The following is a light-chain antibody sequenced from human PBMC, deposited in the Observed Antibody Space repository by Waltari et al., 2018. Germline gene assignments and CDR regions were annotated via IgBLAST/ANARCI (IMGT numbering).Light chain of an antibody. V-gene: IGKV4-1*01. Sequence: DFVMTQSPASLAVSLGERATINCRSSQRVLSNNQNYLAWSQQKPGQPPKLLIYWASTRASGVPDRFGGSGSGTDFTLTISSLQAEDVAVYYCQQHHSAPLTFGGGTKVEI. CDR3: QQHHSAPLT. J-gene: IGKJ4*01. CDR1: QRVLSNNQNY. CDR2: WAS.